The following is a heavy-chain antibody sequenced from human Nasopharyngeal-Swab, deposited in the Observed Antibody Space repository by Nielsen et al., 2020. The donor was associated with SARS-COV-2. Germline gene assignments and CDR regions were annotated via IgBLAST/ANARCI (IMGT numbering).Heavy chain of an antibody. Sequence: GESLKISCAASGFTFSSYSMNWVRQAPGKGLEWVSYISSSGRTIYYEDSVKGRFTISRDNAKNSLFLQMNSLRDEDTAVYYCARDGWNYYDYWGQGTLVTVSS. CDR1: GFTFSSYS. D-gene: IGHD6-19*01. CDR2: ISSSGRTI. V-gene: IGHV3-48*02. J-gene: IGHJ4*02. CDR3: ARDGWNYYDY.